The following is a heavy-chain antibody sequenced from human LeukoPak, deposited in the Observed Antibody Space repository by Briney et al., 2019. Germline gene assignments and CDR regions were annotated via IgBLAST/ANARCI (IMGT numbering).Heavy chain of an antibody. CDR1: GFTFSTFA. J-gene: IGHJ4*02. D-gene: IGHD4-17*01. CDR2: INFSGGNA. Sequence: GGSLRLSCAASGFTFSTFAMTWVRQAPGKGLEWVSTINFSGGNAYYADSVKGRFTISRDNAKNSLYLQMNSLRADDTAVYYCARLYGYGDLYYFYYWGQGSLVTVPS. V-gene: IGHV3-21*01. CDR3: ARLYGYGDLYYFYY.